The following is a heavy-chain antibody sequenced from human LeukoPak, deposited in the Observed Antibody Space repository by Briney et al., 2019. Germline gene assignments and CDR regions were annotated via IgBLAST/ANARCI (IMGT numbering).Heavy chain of an antibody. V-gene: IGHV3-74*01. D-gene: IGHD6-6*01. CDR2: INSDGSST. Sequence: GGSLRLSCAASGFTFSSYAMSWVRQAPGKGLVWVSRINSDGSSTSYADSVKGRFTISRDNARNTLYLQMNSLRAEDTAVYYCARSIAANNWFDPWGQGTLVTVSS. CDR3: ARSIAANNWFDP. J-gene: IGHJ5*02. CDR1: GFTFSSYA.